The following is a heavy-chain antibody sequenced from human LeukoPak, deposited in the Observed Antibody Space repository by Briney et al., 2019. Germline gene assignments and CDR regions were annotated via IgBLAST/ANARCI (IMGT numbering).Heavy chain of an antibody. CDR3: TRVEVHGQSDY. V-gene: IGHV4-59*01. Sequence: PSETLSLTCTVSGGSISSYYWSWIRQPPGKGLDWIGYIYYTGSTKYNPSLNSRVTISVDTSKNQFSLELRSVTAADTAVYYCTRVEVHGQSDYWGRGTLVTVSS. CDR1: GGSISSYY. J-gene: IGHJ4*02. CDR2: IYYTGST. D-gene: IGHD1-1*01.